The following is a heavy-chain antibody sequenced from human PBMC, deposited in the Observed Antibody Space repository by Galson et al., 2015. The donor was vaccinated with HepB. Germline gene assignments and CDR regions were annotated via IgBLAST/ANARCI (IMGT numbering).Heavy chain of an antibody. CDR1: GFTFSSYS. V-gene: IGHV3-21*01. Sequence: SLRLSCAASGFTFSSYSMNWVRQAPGKGLEWVSSISSSSSYIYYADSVKGRFTISRDNAKNSLYLQMNSLRAKDTAVYYCARGSGQQPTVDYWGQGTLVTVSS. J-gene: IGHJ4*02. CDR3: ARGSGQQPTVDY. CDR2: ISSSSSYI. D-gene: IGHD3-10*01.